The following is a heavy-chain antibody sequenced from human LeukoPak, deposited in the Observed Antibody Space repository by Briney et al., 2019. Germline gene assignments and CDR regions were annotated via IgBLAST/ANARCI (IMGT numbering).Heavy chain of an antibody. Sequence: GGSLRLSCAASGFTFSSYSMNWVRQAPGKGLEWVSSISSSSSYIYYADPVKGRFTISRDNAKNSLYLQMNSLRAEDTAVYYCARAGAVANYGMDVWGKGTTVTVSS. V-gene: IGHV3-21*01. J-gene: IGHJ6*04. D-gene: IGHD6-19*01. CDR1: GFTFSSYS. CDR2: ISSSSSYI. CDR3: ARAGAVANYGMDV.